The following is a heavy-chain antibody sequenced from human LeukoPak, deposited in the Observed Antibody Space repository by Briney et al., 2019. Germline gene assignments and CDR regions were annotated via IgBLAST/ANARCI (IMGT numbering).Heavy chain of an antibody. Sequence: PGGSLRLSCADSGFTFSSYSMKWVRQAPGKGLEWVSSISSSSSYISYADSVKGRFTISRDNAKNSLYLQMNSLRAEDTAVYYCARTIAAAAIGEAFDIWGQGTMVTVSS. CDR3: ARTIAAAAIGEAFDI. V-gene: IGHV3-21*01. CDR2: ISSSSSYI. CDR1: GFTFSSYS. D-gene: IGHD6-13*01. J-gene: IGHJ3*02.